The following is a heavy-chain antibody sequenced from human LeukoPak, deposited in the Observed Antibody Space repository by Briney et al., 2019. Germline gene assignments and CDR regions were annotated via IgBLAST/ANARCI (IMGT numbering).Heavy chain of an antibody. J-gene: IGHJ3*01. CDR3: ARHLLTVPRAFDV. Sequence: PGGSLRLSCAASGFTFSSYWMHWVRQVPGKGLVWVARINSDGSRTDHADSVKGRFTISRDNAKNTLYLQMYSLRAEESALYSCARHLLTVPRAFDVWGQGTMVTVSS. V-gene: IGHV3-74*01. CDR1: GFTFSSYW. CDR2: INSDGSRT. D-gene: IGHD4-17*01.